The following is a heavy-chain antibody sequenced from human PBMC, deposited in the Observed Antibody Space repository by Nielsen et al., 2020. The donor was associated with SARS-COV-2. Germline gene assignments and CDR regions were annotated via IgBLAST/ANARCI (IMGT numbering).Heavy chain of an antibody. J-gene: IGHJ4*02. CDR3: AKDVGYCSGGSCYSFDY. V-gene: IGHV3-9*01. Sequence: SLKISYAASGFTFDDYAMHWVRQAPGKGLEWVSGISWNSGSIGYADSVKGRFTISRDNAKNSLYLQMNSLRAEDTALYYCAKDVGYCSGGSCYSFDYWGQGTLVTVSS. CDR1: GFTFDDYA. CDR2: ISWNSGSI. D-gene: IGHD2-15*01.